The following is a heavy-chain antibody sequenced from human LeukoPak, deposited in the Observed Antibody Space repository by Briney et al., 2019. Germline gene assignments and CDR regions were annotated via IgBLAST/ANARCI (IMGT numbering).Heavy chain of an antibody. Sequence: SETLSLTCTVSGGSISSYYRSWIRQPAGKGLEWIGRIYTSGSNNYNPSLKSRVGMSIDTSKNQFSLKLSSVTAPDMAVYYCARCTYYYDSSGYLFDYWGQGTLVTVSS. CDR1: GGSISSYY. CDR3: ARCTYYYDSSGYLFDY. J-gene: IGHJ4*02. D-gene: IGHD3-22*01. CDR2: IYTSGSN. V-gene: IGHV4-4*07.